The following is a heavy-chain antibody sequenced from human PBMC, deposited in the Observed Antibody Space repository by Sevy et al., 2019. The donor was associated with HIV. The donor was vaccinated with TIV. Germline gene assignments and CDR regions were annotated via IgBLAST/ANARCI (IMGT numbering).Heavy chain of an antibody. CDR2: INTNTGNP. Sequence: ASVKVSCKASGYTFTSYAMNWVRQAPGQGLEWMGWINTNTGNPTYAQGFTGRFVFSLDTSVSTAYLQISSLKAEDTAVYYCANSIAARPGPAAPDYWGQGTLVTVSS. V-gene: IGHV7-4-1*02. J-gene: IGHJ4*02. CDR3: ANSIAARPGPAAPDY. CDR1: GYTFTSYA. D-gene: IGHD6-6*01.